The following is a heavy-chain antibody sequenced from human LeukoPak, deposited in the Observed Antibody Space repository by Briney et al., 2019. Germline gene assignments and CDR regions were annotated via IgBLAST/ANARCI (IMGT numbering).Heavy chain of an antibody. CDR1: GFTFSSYA. J-gene: IGHJ6*02. V-gene: IGHV3-30-3*01. Sequence: GGSLRLSCAASGFTFSSYAMHWVRQAPGKGLEWVAVISYDGSNKYYADSVKGRFTISRDNSKNTLYLQMNSLRAEDTAVYYCARVGRFQDRGAAAGLYYYYGMDVWGQGTTVTVSS. CDR3: ARVGRFQDRGAAAGLYYYYGMDV. D-gene: IGHD6-13*01. CDR2: ISYDGSNK.